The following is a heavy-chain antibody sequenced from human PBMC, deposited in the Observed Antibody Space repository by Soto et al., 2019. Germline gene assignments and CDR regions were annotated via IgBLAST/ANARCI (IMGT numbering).Heavy chain of an antibody. CDR1: GLIFSDYH. J-gene: IGHJ6*02. CDR2: IRRKANSYTT. V-gene: IGHV3-72*01. CDR3: AMLGGWTGGSSGMDV. D-gene: IGHD6-19*01. Sequence: EVQLVESGGGLVQPGGSLRLSCAASGLIFSDYHMDWVRQAPGKGLEWVGRIRRKANSYTTEYAASVKGRFTISRDDSKYSLYLQVTSLKSEDTAVYYCAMLGGWTGGSSGMDVWGQGTTVTVSS.